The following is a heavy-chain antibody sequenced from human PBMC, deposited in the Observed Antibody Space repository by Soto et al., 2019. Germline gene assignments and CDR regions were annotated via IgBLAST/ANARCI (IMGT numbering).Heavy chain of an antibody. D-gene: IGHD3-16*02. CDR3: AKEKDYEYVWGSYRYTSDY. CDR1: GFTFSNYA. V-gene: IGHV3-23*01. CDR2: ISGRGST. J-gene: IGHJ4*02. Sequence: EVQLLQYGGGLVQAGESLRLYCEASGFTFSNYAMSWVRQAPGKWLEWVSGISGRGSTNYADSVKGRFAISRDNSKNTLYLQMNSLRAEDTAVYYCAKEKDYEYVWGSYRYTSDYWGQGTLVTVSS.